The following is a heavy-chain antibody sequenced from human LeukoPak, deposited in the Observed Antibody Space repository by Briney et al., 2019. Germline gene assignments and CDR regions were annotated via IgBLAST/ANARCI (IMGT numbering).Heavy chain of an antibody. CDR2: IHYSGST. CDR1: GGSISSSSYY. D-gene: IGHD3-10*01. Sequence: PSETLSLTCTVSGGSISSSSYYWSWIRQPPGKGLEWIGSIHYSGSTNYNPSLKSRVTISVDTSKDQFSLKLTSVTAADTAVYYCTRRLPFRPGSYLGGLLRAYYFDSWGQGTLVTVSS. CDR3: TRRLPFRPGSYLGGLLRAYYFDS. V-gene: IGHV4-39*01. J-gene: IGHJ4*02.